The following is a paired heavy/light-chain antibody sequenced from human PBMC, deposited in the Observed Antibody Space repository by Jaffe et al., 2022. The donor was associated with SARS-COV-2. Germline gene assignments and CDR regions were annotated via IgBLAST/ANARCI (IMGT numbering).Light chain of an antibody. CDR2: YKSDSNK. J-gene: IGLJ3*02. CDR3: VIWHSNAWV. V-gene: IGLV5-45*03. CDR1: SGINVGTYR. Sequence: QAVLTQPSSLSASPGASASLTCTLRSGINVGTYRIYWYQQKPGSPPQYLLRYKSDSNKHLGSGVPSRFSGSKDASANAGILLISGLQSEDEADYYCVIWHSNAWVFGGGTKLTVL.
Heavy chain of an antibody. Sequence: EVQLVESGGGLVQPGGSLRLSCAASGFTFSNYGMNWVRQAPGKGLEWVSSITGSGGSTYYADSVKGRFTISRDNSKSTLYLQMNSLRAEDSAVYYCAKGGGYYEDDDMHVWGQGTTVIVSS. V-gene: IGHV3-23*04. J-gene: IGHJ6*02. CDR3: AKGGGYYEDDDMHV. CDR2: ITGSGGST. CDR1: GFTFSNYG. D-gene: IGHD3-22*01.